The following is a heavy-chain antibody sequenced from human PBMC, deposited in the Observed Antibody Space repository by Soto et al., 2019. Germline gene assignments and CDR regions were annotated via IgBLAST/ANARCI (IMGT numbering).Heavy chain of an antibody. J-gene: IGHJ6*02. V-gene: IGHV4-34*01. D-gene: IGHD1-1*01. CDR3: ARHLKLEYYYYGMDV. CDR1: GGSFSGYD. CDR2: INHSGST. Sequence: TSETLSLTCAVYGGSFSGYDWSWIRQPPGKGLEWIGEINHSGSTNYNPSLKSRVTISVDTSKNQFSLKLSSVTAADTAVYYCARHLKLEYYYYGMDVWGQGTTVTVSS.